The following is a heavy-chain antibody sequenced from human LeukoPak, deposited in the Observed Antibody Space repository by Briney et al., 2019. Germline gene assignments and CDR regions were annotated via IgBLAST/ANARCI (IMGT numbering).Heavy chain of an antibody. CDR3: ARDSTLGAHIVATTPYDY. Sequence: GASVKVSCKASGYTFTSYYMHWVRQAPGQGLEWMGIINPSGGSTSYAQKFQGRVTMTRDMSTSTVYMELSSLRSEDTAVYYCARDSTLGAHIVATTPYDYWGQGTLVTASS. CDR1: GYTFTSYY. V-gene: IGHV1-46*01. D-gene: IGHD5-12*01. J-gene: IGHJ4*02. CDR2: INPSGGST.